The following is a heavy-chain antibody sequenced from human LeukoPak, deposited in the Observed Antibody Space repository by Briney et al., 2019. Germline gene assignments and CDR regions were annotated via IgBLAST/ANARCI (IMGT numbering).Heavy chain of an antibody. D-gene: IGHD2-15*01. CDR1: GFTFSSYA. Sequence: PGGSLRLSCAASGFTFSSYAMSWVRQAPGKRLEWVSAISGSGGSTYYADSVKGRFTISRDNSKNTLYLQMNSLRAEDTAVYYCAKARYCSGGSCYFDYWGQGTLVTVSS. V-gene: IGHV3-23*01. J-gene: IGHJ4*02. CDR2: ISGSGGST. CDR3: AKARYCSGGSCYFDY.